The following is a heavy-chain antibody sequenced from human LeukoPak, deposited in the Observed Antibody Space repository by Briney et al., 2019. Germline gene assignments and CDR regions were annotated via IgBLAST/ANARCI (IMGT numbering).Heavy chain of an antibody. J-gene: IGHJ4*02. CDR3: ASSGDLLERRDY. D-gene: IGHD3-16*01. CDR2: ISSSSSYI. Sequence: PGGSLRLSCTGFIFSNYAVNWVRQAPGKGLEWVSSISSSSSYIYYADSVKGQFTISRDNAKNSLYLQMNSLRAEDTAVYYCASSGDLLERRDYWGQGTLVTVSS. CDR1: GFIFSNYA. V-gene: IGHV3-21*01.